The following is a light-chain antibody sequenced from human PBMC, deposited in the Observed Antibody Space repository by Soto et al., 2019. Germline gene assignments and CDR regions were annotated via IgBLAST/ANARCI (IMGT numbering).Light chain of an antibody. J-gene: IGLJ1*01. Sequence: QSALTQPVSVSGSPGQSVTISCTGTSSDIGSYKHVSWYQQYPGKAPKLMIYEVSDRPSGVSNRFSGSKSGNTASLTISGLQAEDEADYYCSSYASSRSYVFGNGTKVTVL. CDR1: SSDIGSYKH. CDR3: SSYASSRSYV. CDR2: EVS. V-gene: IGLV2-14*03.